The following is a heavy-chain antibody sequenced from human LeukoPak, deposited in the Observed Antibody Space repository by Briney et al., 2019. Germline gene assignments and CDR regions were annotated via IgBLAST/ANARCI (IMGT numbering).Heavy chain of an antibody. D-gene: IGHD5-18*01. J-gene: IGHJ6*02. CDR3: ARHDTAMATDYGMDV. Sequence: GGSLRLSCAASGFTFSDYYMSWIRQVPGKGLEWVSYISSRGSTIYYADSVKGRFTISRNNAKNSLYLQMNSLRAEDTAVYYCARHDTAMATDYGMDVWGQGTTVTVSS. CDR1: GFTFSDYY. CDR2: ISSRGSTI. V-gene: IGHV3-11*01.